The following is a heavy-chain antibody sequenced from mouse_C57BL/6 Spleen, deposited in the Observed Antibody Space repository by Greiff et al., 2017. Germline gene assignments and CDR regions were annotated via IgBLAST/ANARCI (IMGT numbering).Heavy chain of an antibody. J-gene: IGHJ2*01. CDR2: ISSGSSTI. V-gene: IGHV5-17*01. CDR1: GFTFSDYG. Sequence: EVKVVESGGGLVKPGGSLKLSCAASGFTFSDYGMHWVRQAPEKGLEWVAYISSGSSTIYYADTVKGRFTISRDNAKNTLFLQMTSLRSEDTAMYYCALDGYYNYWGQGTTLTVSS. D-gene: IGHD2-3*01. CDR3: ALDGYYNY.